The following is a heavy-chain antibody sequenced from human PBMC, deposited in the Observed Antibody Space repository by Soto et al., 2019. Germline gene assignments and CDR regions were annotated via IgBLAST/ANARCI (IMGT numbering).Heavy chain of an antibody. CDR2: ISYDGSNK. CDR3: AKGVDFWSGTFDY. V-gene: IGHV3-30*18. J-gene: IGHJ4*02. CDR1: GFTFSSYG. D-gene: IGHD3-3*01. Sequence: GGSLRLSCAASGFTFSSYGMHWVRQAPGKGLEWVAVISYDGSNKYYADSVKGRFTISRDNSKNTLYLQMNSLRAEDTAVYYCAKGVDFWSGTFDYWGQGTLVTVSS.